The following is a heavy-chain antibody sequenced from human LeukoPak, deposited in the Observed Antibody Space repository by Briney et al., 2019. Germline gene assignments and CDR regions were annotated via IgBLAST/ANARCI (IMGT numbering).Heavy chain of an antibody. CDR3: ARDPNIVSAVTLRAFDI. J-gene: IGHJ3*02. D-gene: IGHD5/OR15-5a*01. CDR1: GGSISSSSW. CDR2: VFHDGSP. V-gene: IGHV4-4*02. Sequence: SGTLSLTCAVSGGSISSSSWWSWVRQPPGKGLEWIGEVFHDGSPNYNPSFRGRVTILVDKSKNQFSLNLGSLTAADTAMYYCARDPNIVSAVTLRAFDIWGQGTIVSVSS.